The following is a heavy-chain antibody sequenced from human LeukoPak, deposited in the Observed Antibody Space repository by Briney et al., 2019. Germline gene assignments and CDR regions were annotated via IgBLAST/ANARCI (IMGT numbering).Heavy chain of an antibody. Sequence: GGSLRLSCAASGFTFSNYNMNWVRQAPGKGLEWVSYISSTSRTIYDADSVKGRFTISRDNAKNSLYLQMNSLRDEDTAVYYCARDPLRWLQNNYYYYYMDVWGKGTTVTVSS. J-gene: IGHJ6*03. CDR2: ISSTSRTI. V-gene: IGHV3-48*02. D-gene: IGHD5-24*01. CDR1: GFTFSNYN. CDR3: ARDPLRWLQNNYYYYYMDV.